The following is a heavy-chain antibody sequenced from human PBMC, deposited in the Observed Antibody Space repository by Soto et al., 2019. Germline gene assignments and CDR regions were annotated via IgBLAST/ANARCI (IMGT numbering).Heavy chain of an antibody. CDR1: GFTFSSYA. CDR3: VAKGHYDFWSGYDY. V-gene: IGHV3-30*03. D-gene: IGHD3-3*01. Sequence: QVQLVESGGGVVQPGTSLRLSCAASGFTFSSYAIHWVRQAPGKELEWVAGISYDGSNKYFVDSVEGRFTISRDNSKNTVYLQMHSLRAEDMAVYYCVAKGHYDFWSGYDYWGQGTLVTVSS. CDR2: ISYDGSNK. J-gene: IGHJ4*02.